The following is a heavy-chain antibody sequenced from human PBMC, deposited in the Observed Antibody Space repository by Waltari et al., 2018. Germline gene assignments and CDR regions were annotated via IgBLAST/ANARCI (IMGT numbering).Heavy chain of an antibody. Sequence: EVQLVESGGGLFQAGGSLRLSCEASGFTVSGSWMHWVRQGPGKGLLWVSRINRDGSDTAYADSAKCRFTISRDNAKNTLFLQMNSLRDEDTGVYYCARAGLLVGLDWWGQGTLVTVSS. V-gene: IGHV3-74*01. CDR1: GFTVSGSW. D-gene: IGHD6-6*01. CDR3: ARAGLLVGLDW. CDR2: INRDGSDT. J-gene: IGHJ4*02.